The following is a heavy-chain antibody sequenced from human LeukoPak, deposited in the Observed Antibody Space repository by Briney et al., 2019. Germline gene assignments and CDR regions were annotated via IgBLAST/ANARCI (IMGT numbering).Heavy chain of an antibody. D-gene: IGHD1-26*01. CDR3: ARDTESGSYAAGFDY. V-gene: IGHV4-61*02. J-gene: IGHJ4*02. CDR2: IYTSGST. Sequence: SRTLSLTCTVSGGSISSGSYYWSWIRQPAGKGLEWIGRIYTSGSTNYNPSLKSRVTISVDTSKNQFSLKLSSVTAADTAVYYCARDTESGSYAAGFDYWGQGTLVTVSS. CDR1: GGSISSGSYY.